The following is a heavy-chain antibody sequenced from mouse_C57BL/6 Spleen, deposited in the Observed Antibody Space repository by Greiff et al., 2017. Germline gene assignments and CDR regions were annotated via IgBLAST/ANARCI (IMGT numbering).Heavy chain of an antibody. CDR3: ASPLNYGSSYNAMDY. V-gene: IGHV14-3*01. Sequence: VQLKESVAELVRPGASVKLSCTASGFNIKNTYMHWVKQRPEQGLEWIGRIDPANGNTKYAPKFQGKATITADTSSNTAYLQLSSLTSEDTAIYYCASPLNYGSSYNAMDYWGQGTSVTVSS. J-gene: IGHJ4*01. CDR2: IDPANGNT. CDR1: GFNIKNTY. D-gene: IGHD1-1*01.